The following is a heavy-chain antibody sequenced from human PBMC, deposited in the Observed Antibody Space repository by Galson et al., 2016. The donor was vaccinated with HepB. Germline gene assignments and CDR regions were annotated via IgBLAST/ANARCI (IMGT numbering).Heavy chain of an antibody. D-gene: IGHD3-22*01. J-gene: IGHJ4*02. CDR2: ASPDGSRK. Sequence: LRLSCAVSGLTFISYNMNWVRQAPGKGLEWVAVASPDGSRKYYADSVKGRFTISRDNSKNTLYLQMTSLRTEDTAVYYCARDQNYYDSNEFDHWGQGTLVIVSS. CDR1: GLTFISYN. V-gene: IGHV3-30-3*01. CDR3: ARDQNYYDSNEFDH.